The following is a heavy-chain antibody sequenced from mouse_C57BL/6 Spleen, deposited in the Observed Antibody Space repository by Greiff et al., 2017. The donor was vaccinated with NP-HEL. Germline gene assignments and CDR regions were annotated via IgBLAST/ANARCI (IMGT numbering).Heavy chain of an antibody. CDR1: GFTFSDYG. D-gene: IGHD2-5*01. J-gene: IGHJ4*01. CDR2: ISSGSSTI. CDR3: ARPPTYSTYAMDY. Sequence: VQLKQSGGGLVKPGGSLKLSCAASGFTFSDYGMHSVRQAPEKGLEWVAYISSGSSTIYYADKVKGRFTISRDNAKNTLFLQMNSLRSEDKAMYYCARPPTYSTYAMDYWGQGTSVTVSS. V-gene: IGHV5-17*01.